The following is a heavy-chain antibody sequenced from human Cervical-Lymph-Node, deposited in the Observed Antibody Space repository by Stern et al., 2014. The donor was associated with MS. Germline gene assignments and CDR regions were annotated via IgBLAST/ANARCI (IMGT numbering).Heavy chain of an antibody. CDR2: IWYDGSNP. V-gene: IGHV3-33*01. D-gene: IGHD6-13*01. J-gene: IGHJ4*02. Sequence: VQLEESGGGVVQPGRSLRLSCAASGFSFSRYAMHWVRQAPGKVLEWVALIWYDGSNPYYADSVTGRFTISRDNFKNTLYLQMNSLRAEDTAVYYCASAYSSSHYYFDYWGQGTLVTVSS. CDR3: ASAYSSSHYYFDY. CDR1: GFSFSRYA.